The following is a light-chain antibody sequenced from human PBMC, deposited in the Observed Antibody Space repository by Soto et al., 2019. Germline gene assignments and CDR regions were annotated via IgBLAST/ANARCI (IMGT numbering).Light chain of an antibody. J-gene: IGKJ3*01. CDR2: AAS. CDR3: QQYYSYPSIT. V-gene: IGKV1-8*01. Sequence: AIRMTQSPSSFSASTGDRVTITCRASQGISSYLAWYQQKPGKAPKLLIYAASTLQSGVPSRFSGSGSGTGFTLTISFLQSEDFATYYCQQYYSYPSITFRPGTKVDIK. CDR1: QGISSY.